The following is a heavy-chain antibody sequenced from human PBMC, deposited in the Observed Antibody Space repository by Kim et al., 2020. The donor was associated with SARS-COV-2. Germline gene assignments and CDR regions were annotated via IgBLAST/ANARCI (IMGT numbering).Heavy chain of an antibody. CDR3: ASRVVGRGGSCGYFQH. Sequence: GGSLRLSCAASGFAFSSYSMSWVRQAPGKGLEWVSSVSGTSSHIYYADSVKGRFTISRDNAKNSLYLQMNSLRAEDTAVYYCASRVVGRGGSCGYFQHWGQGTLVTVSS. D-gene: IGHD2-15*01. J-gene: IGHJ1*01. CDR1: GFAFSSYS. CDR2: VSGTSSHI. V-gene: IGHV3-21*01.